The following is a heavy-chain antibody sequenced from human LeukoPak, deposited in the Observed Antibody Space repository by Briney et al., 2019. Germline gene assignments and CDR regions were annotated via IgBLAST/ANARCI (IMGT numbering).Heavy chain of an antibody. CDR1: GGSISSYY. D-gene: IGHD1-26*01. CDR3: ARDLHYSGSSYYYYYYMDV. J-gene: IGHJ6*03. CDR2: IYYSGST. V-gene: IGHV4-59*01. Sequence: PSETLSLTCTVSGGSISSYYWSWIRQPPGKGLEWIGYIYYSGSTNYNPSLKSRVTISVDTSKNQFSLKLSSVTAADTAVYYCARDLHYSGSSYYYYYYMDVWGKGTTVTVSS.